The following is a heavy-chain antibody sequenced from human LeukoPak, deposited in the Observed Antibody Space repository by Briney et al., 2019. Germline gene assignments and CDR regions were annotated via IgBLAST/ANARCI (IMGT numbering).Heavy chain of an antibody. D-gene: IGHD3-3*01. Sequence: PGGSLRLSCAASGFTFRNYWMSWVRQAPGKGLEWVAVISYDGSLAYVADSVKGRFAISRDNSKNTLYLQMNSLRPDDTAVYYCARDRSAIEVRKTIDYWGQGTLVTVSS. V-gene: IGHV3-30*09. CDR2: ISYDGSLA. CDR1: GFTFRNYW. J-gene: IGHJ4*02. CDR3: ARDRSAIEVRKTIDY.